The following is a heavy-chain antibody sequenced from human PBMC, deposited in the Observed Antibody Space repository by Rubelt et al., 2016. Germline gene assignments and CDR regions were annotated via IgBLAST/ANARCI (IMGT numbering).Heavy chain of an antibody. Sequence: QVQLQESGPGLVKPSETLSLTCTVSGGSFSTYYWSWIRQPPGKGLEWIGYMYYSGSTNYNPSLKSRVTISVDTSKNQFSLKLSSVTAADTAVYYCARTDYYDSSGYYPKYYFDYWGQGTLVTVSS. D-gene: IGHD3-22*01. CDR3: ARTDYYDSSGYYPKYYFDY. CDR2: MYYSGST. J-gene: IGHJ4*02. CDR1: GGSFSTYY. V-gene: IGHV4-59*08.